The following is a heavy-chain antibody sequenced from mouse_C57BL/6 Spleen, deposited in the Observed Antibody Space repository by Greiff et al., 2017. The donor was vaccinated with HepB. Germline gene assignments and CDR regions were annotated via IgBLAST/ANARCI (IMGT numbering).Heavy chain of an antibody. CDR3: AGDYDGFAY. Sequence: VKVVESGPELVKPGASVKISCKASGYAFSSSWMNWVKQRPGKGLEWIGRIYPGDGDTNYNGKFKGKATLTADKSSSTAYMQLSSLTSEDSAVYFCAGDYDGFAYWGQGTLVTVSA. V-gene: IGHV1-82*01. CDR1: GYAFSSSW. J-gene: IGHJ3*01. D-gene: IGHD2-4*01. CDR2: IYPGDGDT.